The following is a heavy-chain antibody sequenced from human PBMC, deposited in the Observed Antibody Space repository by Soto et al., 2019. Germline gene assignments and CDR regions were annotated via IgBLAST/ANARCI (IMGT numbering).Heavy chain of an antibody. CDR1: GFTFSSYA. V-gene: IGHV3-30-3*01. CDR3: ARDPLWGTAMVLWYFDL. Sequence: QVQLVESGGGVVQPGRSLRLSCAASGFTFSSYAMHWVRQAPGKGLQWVAVISYDGSNKYYADSVKGRFTISRDNSKNTLDLQMHSLRAEDTAVYYCARDPLWGTAMVLWYFDLWGRGTLVTVSS. CDR2: ISYDGSNK. D-gene: IGHD5-18*01. J-gene: IGHJ2*01.